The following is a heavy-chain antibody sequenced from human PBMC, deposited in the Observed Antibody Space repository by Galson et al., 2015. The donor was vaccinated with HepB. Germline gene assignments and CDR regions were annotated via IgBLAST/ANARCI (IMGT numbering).Heavy chain of an antibody. CDR3: ARGFGGRGPGFDS. V-gene: IGHV3-48*02. CDR2: ISPGSGSI. D-gene: IGHD3-16*01. Sequence: SLRLSCAASGFTFSRFSMNWVRQVPGKGLEWVSYISPGSGSIYYADSVRGRFTISRDNAKNSLSLQMNSLRDEDTAVYYCARGFGGRGPGFDSWGQGTLVTVSS. CDR1: GFTFSRFS. J-gene: IGHJ4*02.